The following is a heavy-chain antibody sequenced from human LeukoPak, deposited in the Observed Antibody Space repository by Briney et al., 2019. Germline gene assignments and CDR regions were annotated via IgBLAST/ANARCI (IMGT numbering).Heavy chain of an antibody. CDR1: GFTFDDYG. CDR3: ARDKGAVAGTELHSY. CDR2: INWNGGST. J-gene: IGHJ4*02. Sequence: GGSLRLSCAASGFTFDDYGMSWVPQAPGKGLEWVSGINWNGGSTGYADSVKGRFTISRDNAKNSLYLQMNSLRAEETALYYCARDKGAVAGTELHSYWGQGTLVTVS. D-gene: IGHD6-19*01. V-gene: IGHV3-20*04.